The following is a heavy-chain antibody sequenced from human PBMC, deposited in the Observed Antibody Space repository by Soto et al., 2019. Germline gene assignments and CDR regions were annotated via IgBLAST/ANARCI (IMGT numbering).Heavy chain of an antibody. D-gene: IGHD3-16*01. Sequence: QVQLVQSGAEVKKPGSSVKVSCKASGGTFSTYAISWVRQAPGQGLEWMGRIIPMFATANYAQKFQGRVTITADDFTNTVYMEVSSLRSEDTAVYYFATATPNFGAAVDHWGQGTLVTVSS. CDR3: ATATPNFGAAVDH. CDR2: IIPMFATA. J-gene: IGHJ4*02. CDR1: GGTFSTYA. V-gene: IGHV1-69*01.